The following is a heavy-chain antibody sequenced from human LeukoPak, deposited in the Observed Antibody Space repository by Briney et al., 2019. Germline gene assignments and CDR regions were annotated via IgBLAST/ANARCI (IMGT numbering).Heavy chain of an antibody. J-gene: IGHJ4*02. D-gene: IGHD3-9*01. V-gene: IGHV3-23*01. CDR1: GFTFGKYA. CDR2: IANSGGST. CDR3: AKEYDILTGYSSDLGY. Sequence: GGSLRLSCAASGFTFGKYAMSWVRQAPGKGLEWVSTIANSGGSTFYADSVKGRFTISRDISKNTLYLQMNSLRAEDTAVYYCAKEYDILTGYSSDLGYWGQGTLVTVSS.